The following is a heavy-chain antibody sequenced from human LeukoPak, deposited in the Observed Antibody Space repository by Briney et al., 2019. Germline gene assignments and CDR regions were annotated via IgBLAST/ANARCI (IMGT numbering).Heavy chain of an antibody. V-gene: IGHV3-23*01. J-gene: IGHJ4*02. CDR1: DFTFSTSG. CDR2: VSSSGENT. Sequence: QTGGSLRLSCASSDFTFSTSGMTWVRQAPGKGLEWVSTVSSSGENTYYADSVKGRFTISRDNSKNTLYLQMNSQRAEDTAVYYCAKGAYYDLWGQGTLVTVSS. D-gene: IGHD3-22*01. CDR3: AKGAYYDL.